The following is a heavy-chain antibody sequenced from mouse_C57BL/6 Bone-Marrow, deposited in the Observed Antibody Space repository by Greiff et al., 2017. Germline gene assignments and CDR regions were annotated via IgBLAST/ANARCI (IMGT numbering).Heavy chain of an antibody. CDR3: ARLDDYDVENWDWYFDV. Sequence: VQLQQPGAELVKPGASVKLSCKASGYTFTSYWMQWVKQRPGQGLEWIGEIDPSDSYNNYNQKFKGKATLTVDTSSSTAYMQLSSLTSEDSAVYYCARLDDYDVENWDWYFDVWGTGTTVSVSS. D-gene: IGHD2-4*01. J-gene: IGHJ1*03. CDR2: IDPSDSYN. CDR1: GYTFTSYW. V-gene: IGHV1-50*01.